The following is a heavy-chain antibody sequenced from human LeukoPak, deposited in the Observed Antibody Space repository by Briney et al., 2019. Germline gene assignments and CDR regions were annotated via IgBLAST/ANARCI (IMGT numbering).Heavy chain of an antibody. CDR3: ARDSGGDGYNHRWFDP. V-gene: IGHV4-34*09. Sequence: PSETLSLTCAVYGGSFSGYYWSWIRQPPGKGLEWIGEINHSGSTYYNPSLKSRVTISVDTSKNQFSLKLSSVTAADTAVYYCARDSGGDGYNHRWFDPWGQGTLVTVSS. CDR2: INHSGST. D-gene: IGHD3-16*01. J-gene: IGHJ5*02. CDR1: GGSFSGYY.